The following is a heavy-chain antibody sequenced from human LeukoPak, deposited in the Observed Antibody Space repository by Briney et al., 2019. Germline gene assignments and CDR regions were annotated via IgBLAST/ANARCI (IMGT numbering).Heavy chain of an antibody. CDR3: ASAEPRGIIWYPY. J-gene: IGHJ4*02. Sequence: SETLSLTCTVSGGSISSGDYYWSGIRQPPGKGMERIGYIYYSGSTYYNPSLKSRVTMSVDNSTNQFSLKLSSVSAADTAVYYCASAEPRGIIWYPYWGQGTLVTVSS. V-gene: IGHV4-30-4*01. CDR1: GGSISSGDYY. CDR2: IYYSGST. D-gene: IGHD6-13*01.